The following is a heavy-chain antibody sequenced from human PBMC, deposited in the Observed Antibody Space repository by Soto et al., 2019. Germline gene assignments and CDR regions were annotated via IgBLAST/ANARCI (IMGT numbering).Heavy chain of an antibody. CDR3: ARDDDAYRSSGFPFDM. J-gene: IGHJ3*02. CDR1: GDSVSSNRAT. D-gene: IGHD6-13*01. Sequence: PSQTLSLTFAISGDSVSSNRATWNWIRQCPSRVLEWLGRTYYRSQWYHDYGISVKGRITVKPDTPKNQFSLQGNSVTPEDTALYFCARDDDAYRSSGFPFDMWGPG. CDR2: TYYRSQWYH. V-gene: IGHV6-1*01.